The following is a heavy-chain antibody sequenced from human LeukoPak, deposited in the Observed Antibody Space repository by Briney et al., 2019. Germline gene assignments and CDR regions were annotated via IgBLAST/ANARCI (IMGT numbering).Heavy chain of an antibody. D-gene: IGHD3-16*02. CDR1: GFIFSDYG. Sequence: GGSLRLSCAASGFIFSDYGVHWVRQVPGKGLEGVALISYDGNKQYYGDSVKGRFTISRDNSKNTVFLQMDSLGPDDTAVYYCVHVAYSYRYYKYGAFDFWGQGTLVTVSS. CDR2: ISYDGNKQ. J-gene: IGHJ4*02. V-gene: IGHV3-30*03. CDR3: VHVAYSYRYYKYGAFDF.